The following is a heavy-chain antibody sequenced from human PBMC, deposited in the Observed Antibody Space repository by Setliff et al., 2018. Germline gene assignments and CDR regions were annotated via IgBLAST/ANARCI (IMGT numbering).Heavy chain of an antibody. CDR2: ISGGTRINT. CDR3: VRDSSADYYDNDYFKY. CDR1: GFLFNNFA. D-gene: IGHD2-21*02. J-gene: IGHJ1*01. V-gene: IGHV3-23*01. Sequence: GGSLRLSCAASGFLFNNFAMSWVRQAPGKGLEWVSGISGGTRINTYYADSVKGRFTVSRDNSKNTLYLQMNILRPEDTALYYCVRDSSADYYDNDYFKYWGQGALVTVSS.